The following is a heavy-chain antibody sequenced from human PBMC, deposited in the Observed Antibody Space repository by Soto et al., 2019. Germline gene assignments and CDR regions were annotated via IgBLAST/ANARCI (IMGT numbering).Heavy chain of an antibody. D-gene: IGHD3-10*01. CDR2: INHSGST. Sequence: SETLSLTCAVYGGSFSGYYWSWIRQPPEKGLEWIGKINHSGSTNYNPSLKSRVTISVDTSKNQFSLKLSSVTAADTAVYYCARGHSYYYGSGSYYSSKYYYYGMDVWGQGTTVTVSS. CDR1: GGSFSGYY. V-gene: IGHV4-34*01. J-gene: IGHJ6*02. CDR3: ARGHSYYYGSGSYYSSKYYYYGMDV.